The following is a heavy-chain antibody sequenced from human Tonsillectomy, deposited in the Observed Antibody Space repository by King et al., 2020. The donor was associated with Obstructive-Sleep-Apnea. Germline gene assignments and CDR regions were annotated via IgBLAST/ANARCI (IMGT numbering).Heavy chain of an antibody. CDR1: GFTFSDYY. CDR3: ARIHSSSRYYFDY. D-gene: IGHD6-13*01. CDR2: ISSSSSYT. V-gene: IGHV3-11*06. J-gene: IGHJ4*02. Sequence: VQLVESGGGLVKPGGSLRLSCAASGFTFSDYYMSWIHQAPGKGLEWVSYISSSSSYTNYADSVKGRFTISRDNAKNSLYLQMNSLRAEDTAVYYCARIHSSSRYYFDYWGQGTLVTVSS.